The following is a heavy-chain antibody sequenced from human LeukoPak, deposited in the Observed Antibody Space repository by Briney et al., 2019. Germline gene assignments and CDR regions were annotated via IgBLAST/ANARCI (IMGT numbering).Heavy chain of an antibody. CDR2: INPNSGGT. CDR3: ARDAVAGSDDAFDI. Sequence: ASVKVSCKASGYTFTGYYMHWVRQAPGQGLEWMGGINPNSGGTNYAQKFQGRVTMTRDTSISTAYMELSRLRSDDTAVYYCARDAVAGSDDAFDIWGQGTMVTVSS. V-gene: IGHV1-2*02. CDR1: GYTFTGYY. J-gene: IGHJ3*02. D-gene: IGHD6-19*01.